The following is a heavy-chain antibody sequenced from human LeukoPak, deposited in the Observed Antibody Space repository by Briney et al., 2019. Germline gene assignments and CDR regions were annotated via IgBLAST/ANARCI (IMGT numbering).Heavy chain of an antibody. D-gene: IGHD6-13*01. J-gene: IGHJ4*02. CDR1: GGSFSGYY. V-gene: IGHV4-34*01. CDR2: INHSGST. Sequence: SETLSLTCAVYGGSFSGYYWSWIRQPPGKGLEWIGEINHSGSTNYNPSLKSRVTISVDTSKNQFSLKPSSVTAADTAVYYCASCSSSWYGYWGQGTLVTVSS. CDR3: ASCSSSWYGY.